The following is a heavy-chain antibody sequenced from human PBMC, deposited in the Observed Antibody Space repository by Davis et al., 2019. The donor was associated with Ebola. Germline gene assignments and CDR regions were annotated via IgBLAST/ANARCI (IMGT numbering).Heavy chain of an antibody. CDR2: IYYSGST. CDR3: ARVNFWSGYYITNWFDP. D-gene: IGHD3-3*01. Sequence: GSLRLSCTVSGGSISSYYWSWIRQPPGKGLEWIGYIYYSGSTNYNPSLKSRVTISVDTSKKQFSLKLSSVTAADTAVYYCARVNFWSGYYITNWFDPWGQGTLVTVSS. J-gene: IGHJ5*02. CDR1: GGSISSYY. V-gene: IGHV4-59*01.